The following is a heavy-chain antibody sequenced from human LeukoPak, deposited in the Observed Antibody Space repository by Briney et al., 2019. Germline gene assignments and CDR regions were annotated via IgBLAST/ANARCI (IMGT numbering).Heavy chain of an antibody. CDR3: AARLFYYDSSGYYYADDY. CDR2: FDPKDGET. CDR1: GCTLTELS. J-gene: IGHJ4*02. Sequence: ASVTVSCTVSGCTLTELSMHWVRQAPGKGLDWMGGFDPKDGETIYAQKFQGRVTVTEDTSTDTAYMELRSLRSEDTAVYYCAARLFYYDSSGYYYADDYWGQGTLVTVSS. D-gene: IGHD3-22*01. V-gene: IGHV1-24*01.